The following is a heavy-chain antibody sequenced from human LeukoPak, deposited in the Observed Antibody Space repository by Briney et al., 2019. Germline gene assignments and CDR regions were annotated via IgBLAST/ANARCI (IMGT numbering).Heavy chain of an antibody. V-gene: IGHV3-43D*03. J-gene: IGHJ6*03. CDR1: GFTFDDYA. D-gene: IGHD3-10*01. CDR3: AKAGDDGDYYYYMDV. CDR2: ISWDGGST. Sequence: GGSLRLSCAASGFTFDDYAMHWVRQAPGKGLEWVSLISWDGGSTYYADSVKGRFTISRDNSKNSLYLQMNSLRAEDTALYYCAKAGDDGDYYYYMDVWGKGTTVTSP.